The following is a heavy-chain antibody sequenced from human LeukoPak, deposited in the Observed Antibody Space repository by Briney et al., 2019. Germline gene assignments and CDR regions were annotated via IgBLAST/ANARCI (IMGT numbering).Heavy chain of an antibody. CDR2: IGTSGGTT. D-gene: IGHD1-26*01. J-gene: IGHJ4*02. V-gene: IGHV3-23*01. Sequence: GGSLRLSCAASGFTFSSYAMSWVRQAPGRGLDWVSAIGTSGGTTHYADSVEGRFTISRDNSKNTLYLQMNSLRAEDTAVYYCAKDWSCDSWGQGTLVTVSS. CDR1: GFTFSSYA. CDR3: AKDWSCDS.